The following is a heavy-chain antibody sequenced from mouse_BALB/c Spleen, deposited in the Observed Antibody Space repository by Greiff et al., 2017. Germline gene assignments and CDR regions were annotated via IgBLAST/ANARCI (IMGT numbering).Heavy chain of an antibody. CDR2: INPDSSTI. CDR1: GFDFSRYW. Sequence: EVKLMESGGGLVQPGGSLKLSCAASGFDFSRYWMSLVRQAPGKGLEWIGEINPDSSTINYTPSLKDKFIISRDNAKNTLYLQMSKVRSEDTALYYCARRGDYDAWFAYWGQGTLVTVSA. J-gene: IGHJ3*01. D-gene: IGHD2-4*01. V-gene: IGHV4-1*02. CDR3: ARRGDYDAWFAY.